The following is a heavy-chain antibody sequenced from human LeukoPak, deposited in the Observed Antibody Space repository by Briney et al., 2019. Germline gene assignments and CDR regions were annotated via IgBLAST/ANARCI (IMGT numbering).Heavy chain of an antibody. CDR2: IYYSGST. V-gene: IGHV4-59*11. CDR1: GGSISSQY. J-gene: IGHJ6*02. Sequence: SETLSLTCTVSGGSISSQYWSWIRQPPGKGLEWIAGYIYYSGSTNYTPSLKSRVTISVDSSKNQFSLKLSSVTAADTAVYYCARDKGGSAQYDMDVWGQGTTVTVSS. D-gene: IGHD3-10*01. CDR3: ARDKGGSAQYDMDV.